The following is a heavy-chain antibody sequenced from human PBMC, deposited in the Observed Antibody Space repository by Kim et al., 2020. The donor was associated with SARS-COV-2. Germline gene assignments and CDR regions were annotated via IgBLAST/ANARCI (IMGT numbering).Heavy chain of an antibody. CDR1: GGSFSGYY. D-gene: IGHD2-21*02. CDR2: INHSGST. CDR3: ARGRAYCGGDCYFRASYARGAYYYYGMDV. V-gene: IGHV4-34*01. Sequence: SETLSLTCAVYGGSFSGYYWSWIRQPPGKGLEWIGEINHSGSTNYNPSLKSRVTISVDTSKNQFSLKLSSVTAADTAVYYCARGRAYCGGDCYFRASYARGAYYYYGMDVWGQGTTVTVSS. J-gene: IGHJ6*02.